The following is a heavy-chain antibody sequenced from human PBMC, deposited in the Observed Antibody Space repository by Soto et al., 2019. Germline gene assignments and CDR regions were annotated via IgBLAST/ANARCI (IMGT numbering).Heavy chain of an antibody. CDR2: VVPMYDSV. J-gene: IGHJ4*02. Sequence: ASVKVSCKASGGTFNTYTINWLRQAPGRGLEWVGQVVPMYDSVKYAETFQGRVTITVDKSTNTAYMELTSLRSQDTALYFCASWRSYSGSYCFDYWGQGTLVTVSS. CDR3: ASWRSYSGSYCFDY. CDR1: GGTFNTYT. V-gene: IGHV1-69*06. D-gene: IGHD1-26*01.